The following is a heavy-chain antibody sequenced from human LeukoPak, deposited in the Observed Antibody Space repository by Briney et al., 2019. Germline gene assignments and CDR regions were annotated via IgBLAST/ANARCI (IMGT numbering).Heavy chain of an antibody. CDR1: GFTFSSYS. J-gene: IGHJ4*02. CDR3: ARVSRGNYYFDY. CDR2: ISSSSTCI. Sequence: PGGSLRLSCAASGFTFSSYSMNWVRQAPGKGLEWVSSISSSSTCILYAESLKGRFTISRDNAKNTLYLQMNSLRAEDTAVYYCARVSRGNYYFDYWGPGTLVTVSS. V-gene: IGHV3-21*01.